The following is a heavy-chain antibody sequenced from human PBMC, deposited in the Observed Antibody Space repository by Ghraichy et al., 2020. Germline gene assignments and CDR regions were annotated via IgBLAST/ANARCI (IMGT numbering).Heavy chain of an antibody. D-gene: IGHD6-19*01. CDR3: ASSQGSGWFDY. J-gene: IGHJ4*02. CDR2: IYSGGST. CDR1: GFTVSSNY. V-gene: IGHV3-53*01. Sequence: LSLTCAASGFTVSSNYMSWVRQAPGKGLEWVSVIYSGGSTYYADSVKGRVTISRDNSKNMLYLQMNSLRAEDTAVYYCASSQGSGWFDYWGQGTLVTVSS.